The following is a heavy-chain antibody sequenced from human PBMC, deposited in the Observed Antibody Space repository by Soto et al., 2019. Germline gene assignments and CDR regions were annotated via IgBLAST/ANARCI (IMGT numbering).Heavy chain of an antibody. D-gene: IGHD1-26*01. V-gene: IGHV1-18*01. CDR1: GYTFSHYG. CDR3: ARTTHEEPTFDY. J-gene: IGHJ4*02. Sequence: QVQLVQTGAEVKKSGASMKVSCKASGYTFSHYGISWVRQAPGQGLEWMGWVTGYDGNANYAQRFQGSVTMTTDTPTKTAYMDLRRLASDDTAVYYCARTTHEEPTFDYWGQGTLVTVSS. CDR2: VTGYDGNA.